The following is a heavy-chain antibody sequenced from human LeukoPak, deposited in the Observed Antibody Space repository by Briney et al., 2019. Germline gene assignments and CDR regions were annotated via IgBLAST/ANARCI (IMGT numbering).Heavy chain of an antibody. J-gene: IGHJ4*02. D-gene: IGHD3-22*01. CDR2: ISSSSSYI. Sequence: GSLRLSCAASGFTFSSYSMNWVRQAPGKGLEWVSSISSSSSYIYYADSVKGRFTISRDNAKNSLYLQMNSLRAEDTAVYYCALTTYYYDSSGYFSGFDYWGQGTLVTVSS. CDR3: ALTTYYYDSSGYFSGFDY. V-gene: IGHV3-21*01. CDR1: GFTFSSYS.